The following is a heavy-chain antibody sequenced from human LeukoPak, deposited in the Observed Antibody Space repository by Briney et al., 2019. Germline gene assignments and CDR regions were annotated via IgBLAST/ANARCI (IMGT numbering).Heavy chain of an antibody. V-gene: IGHV1-46*01. CDR2: INLSGGST. CDR1: GYTFTSYY. CDR3: ARGYDILTGYSSFDY. D-gene: IGHD3-9*01. Sequence: ASVTVSCKASGYTFTSYYMHWVRQAPGQGLKWMGIINLSGGSTSYAQKFQGRVTMTRDTSTSTVYMELSSLRSEGTAVYYCARGYDILTGYSSFDYWGQGTLVTVSS. J-gene: IGHJ4*02.